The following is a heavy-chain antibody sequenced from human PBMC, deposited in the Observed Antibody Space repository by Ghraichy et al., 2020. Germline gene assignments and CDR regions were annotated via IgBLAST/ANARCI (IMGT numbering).Heavy chain of an antibody. D-gene: IGHD2-15*01. V-gene: IGHV1-24*01. CDR1: GYTLTELS. CDR3: ATAKYCSGGSCYRGHYYYYGMDV. Sequence: ASVKVSCKVSGYTLTELSIHWVRQAPKKGLEWMGGFDPEDGETISAQKFQGRVTMTEDTSTDTAYMELSSLRSEDTAVYYCATAKYCSGGSCYRGHYYYYGMDVWGQGTTVTVSS. J-gene: IGHJ6*02. CDR2: FDPEDGET.